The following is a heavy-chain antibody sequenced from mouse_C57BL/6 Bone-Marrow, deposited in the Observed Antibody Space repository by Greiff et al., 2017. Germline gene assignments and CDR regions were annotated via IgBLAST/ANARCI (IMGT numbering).Heavy chain of an antibody. CDR3: ARDAYYRGSFAY. D-gene: IGHD2-14*01. CDR1: GFTFSDFY. Sequence: EVQGVESGGGLVQSGRSLRLSCATSGFTFSDFYMEWVRQAPGKGLEWIAASRNKANDYTTEYSASVKGRFIVSRDTYQSILYLQMNALRAEDTAIYYCARDAYYRGSFAYWGQGTLVTVSA. J-gene: IGHJ3*01. CDR2: SRNKANDYTT. V-gene: IGHV7-1*01.